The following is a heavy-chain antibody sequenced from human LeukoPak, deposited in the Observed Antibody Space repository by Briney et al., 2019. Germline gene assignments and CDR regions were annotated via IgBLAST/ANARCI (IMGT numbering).Heavy chain of an antibody. J-gene: IGHJ4*02. V-gene: IGHV1-3*01. CDR2: INAGNGKT. D-gene: IGHD6-13*01. CDR3: ARDGAAAGYFDY. Sequence: ASVKVSCKASQYTFTDYAVHWVRQAPGQRLEWMGWINAGNGKTKYSQSFQGRVTITRDTSTSTVYMELSSLRSEDTAVYYCARDGAAAGYFDYWGQGTLVTVSS. CDR1: QYTFTDYA.